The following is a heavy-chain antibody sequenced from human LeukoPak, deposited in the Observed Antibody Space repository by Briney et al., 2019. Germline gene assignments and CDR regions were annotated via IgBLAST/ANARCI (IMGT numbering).Heavy chain of an antibody. CDR3: ARGVGSSYFDY. CDR2: IYYSGST. Sequence: SETLSLTCTVSGGSISSYYWSWIRQPPGKGLEWIGYIYYSGSTNYNPSLKSRVTISVDTSKNQFSLKLSSVTAADTAVYYCARGVGSSYFDYWGQGTLVTVSS. V-gene: IGHV4-59*01. J-gene: IGHJ4*02. D-gene: IGHD6-13*01. CDR1: GGSISSYY.